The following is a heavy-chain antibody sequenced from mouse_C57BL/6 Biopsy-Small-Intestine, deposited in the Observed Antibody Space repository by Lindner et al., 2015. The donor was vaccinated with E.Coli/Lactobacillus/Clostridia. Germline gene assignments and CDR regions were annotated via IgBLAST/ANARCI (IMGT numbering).Heavy chain of an antibody. J-gene: IGHJ3*01. Sequence: VQLQESGPELVKPGASVKISCKASGYSFTGYYMNWVKQSPEKSLEWIGEINPSTGGTTYNQKFKAKATLTVDKSSSTAYMQLKSLTSEDSAVYYCARRKDGSSGGAWFAYWGQGTLVTVSA. CDR1: GYSFTGYY. CDR3: ARRKDGSSGGAWFAY. V-gene: IGHV1-42*01. D-gene: IGHD1-1*01. CDR2: INPSTGGT.